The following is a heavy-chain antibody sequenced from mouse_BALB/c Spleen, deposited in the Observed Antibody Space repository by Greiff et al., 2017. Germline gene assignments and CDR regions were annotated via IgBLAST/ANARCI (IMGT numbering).Heavy chain of an antibody. CDR1: GYAFSSSW. CDR2: IYPGDGDT. V-gene: IGHV1-82*01. Sequence: QVQLQQSGPDLVKPGASVKISCKASGYAFSSSWMNWVKQRPGQGLEWIGRIYPGDGDTNYNGKFKGKATLTADKSSSTAYMQLSSLTSEDSAVYFCARSGDGYHWFAYWGQGTLVTVSA. D-gene: IGHD2-3*01. J-gene: IGHJ3*01. CDR3: ARSGDGYHWFAY.